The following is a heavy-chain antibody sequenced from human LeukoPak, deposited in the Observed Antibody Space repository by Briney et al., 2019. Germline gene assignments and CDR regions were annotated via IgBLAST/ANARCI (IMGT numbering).Heavy chain of an antibody. J-gene: IGHJ4*02. CDR3: ARGNFWSGYPYCFDY. CDR2: IYTSGST. D-gene: IGHD3-3*01. CDR1: GGSISSYY. Sequence: PSETLSLTCTVSGGSISSYYWSWIRQPAGKGLEWIGRIYTSGSTNYNPSLKSRATMSVDTSKNQFSLKLSSVTAADTAVYYCARGNFWSGYPYCFDYWGQGTLVTVSS. V-gene: IGHV4-4*07.